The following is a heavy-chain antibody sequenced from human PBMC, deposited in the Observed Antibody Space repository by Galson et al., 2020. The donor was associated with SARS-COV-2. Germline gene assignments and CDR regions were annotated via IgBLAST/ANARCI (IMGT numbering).Heavy chain of an antibody. CDR2: NYYSGST. CDR3: ARDADSSGSYYYYGMDV. V-gene: IGHV4-39*01. CDR1: GGSISSSNYY. Sequence: ETSETLSLTCTVSGGSISSSNYYWGWIPPPPGQGLEWIGSNYYSGSTYYNPSLQSRVTISVATSKNQFSLKLSSVTAADTAVYYCARDADSSGSYYYYGMDVWGQGTTVTVSS. J-gene: IGHJ6*02. D-gene: IGHD3-22*01.